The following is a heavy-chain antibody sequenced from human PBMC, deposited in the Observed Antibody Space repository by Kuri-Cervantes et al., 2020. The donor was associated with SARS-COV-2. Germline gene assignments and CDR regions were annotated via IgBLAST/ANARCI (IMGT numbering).Heavy chain of an antibody. V-gene: IGHV1-3*01. J-gene: IGHJ4*02. D-gene: IGHD3-22*01. CDR3: ARGKYYYDSSGYFSY. Sequence: ASVKVSCKASGYTFTSYAMHWVRQAPGQRLEWMGWINAGNGNTKYSQKFQGRVTITRDTSASTAYMELSSLRSEDTAVCYCARGKYYYDSSGYFSYWGQGTLVTVSS. CDR1: GYTFTSYA. CDR2: INAGNGNT.